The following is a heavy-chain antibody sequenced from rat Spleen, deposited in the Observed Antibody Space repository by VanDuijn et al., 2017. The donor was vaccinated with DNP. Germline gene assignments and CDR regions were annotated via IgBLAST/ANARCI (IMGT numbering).Heavy chain of an antibody. V-gene: IGHV5-25*01. CDR2: ISPDGGHT. J-gene: IGHJ3*01. D-gene: IGHD1-6*01. CDR3: ARQRVMYTTATGFAY. Sequence: EVQLVGSGGGLVQSGRSLKLSCAGSGFTFSDYYMAWVRQAPTKGLDWVASISPDGGHTYYRDSVKGRFTISRDNARSTLSLLMVNLRSEDTATYYCARQRVMYTTATGFAYWGQGTLVTVSS. CDR1: GFTFSDYY.